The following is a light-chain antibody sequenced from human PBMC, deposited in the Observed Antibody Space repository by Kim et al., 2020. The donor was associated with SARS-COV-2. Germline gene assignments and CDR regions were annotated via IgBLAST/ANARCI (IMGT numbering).Light chain of an antibody. J-gene: IGLJ2*01. CDR1: SSNSGAGYD. V-gene: IGLV1-40*01. Sequence: PGQRVTISGAGSSSNSGAGYDVHWYQQLPGTAPKLLIYGNSNRPSGVPDRFSGSKSGTSASLAITGLQAEDEADYYCQSYDSSLVVFGGGTQLTVL. CDR2: GNS. CDR3: QSYDSSLVV.